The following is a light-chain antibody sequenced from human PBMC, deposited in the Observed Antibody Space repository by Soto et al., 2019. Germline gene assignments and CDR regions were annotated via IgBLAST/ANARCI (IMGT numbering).Light chain of an antibody. CDR3: QQYDNSPYT. J-gene: IGKJ2*01. CDR1: QSVSSRN. CDR2: GAS. V-gene: IGKV3-20*01. Sequence: VLTQSPGTLSLSPGGRATLSCSASQSVSSRNLAWYQKKPGQAPRVLIYGASTRATGIPDRFSGSGSGTDFTLTISRLEPEDFAVYYCQQYDNSPYTFGQGTNLEIK.